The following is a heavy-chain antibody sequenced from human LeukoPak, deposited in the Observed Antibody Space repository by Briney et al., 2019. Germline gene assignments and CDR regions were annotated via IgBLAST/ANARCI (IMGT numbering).Heavy chain of an antibody. V-gene: IGHV4-59*08. Sequence: WETLSLTCIVDGGSMSSCYWRWIRQPPGKGLEWIGYIYYSGSTNYNPSLKSRVTISVDTSKNQFSLKLSSVTAADTAVYYCARLYGELWYWFDPWGQGTLVTVSP. D-gene: IGHD4-17*01. CDR1: GGSMSSCY. CDR2: IYYSGST. CDR3: ARLYGELWYWFDP. J-gene: IGHJ5*02.